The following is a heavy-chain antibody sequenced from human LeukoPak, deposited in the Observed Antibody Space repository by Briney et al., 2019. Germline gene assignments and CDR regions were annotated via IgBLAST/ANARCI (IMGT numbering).Heavy chain of an antibody. J-gene: IGHJ4*02. D-gene: IGHD3-3*01. CDR3: AAPFWSGYPN. CDR2: IYSGGNT. Sequence: GGSLRLSCAASGFTVSNNYMSWVHQAPGKGLEWVSVIYSGGNTYYADSVKGRFTISRDNSKNTLVLQMNCLRAEDTAVYYCAAPFWSGYPNWGQGTLVTVSS. V-gene: IGHV3-66*01. CDR1: GFTVSNNY.